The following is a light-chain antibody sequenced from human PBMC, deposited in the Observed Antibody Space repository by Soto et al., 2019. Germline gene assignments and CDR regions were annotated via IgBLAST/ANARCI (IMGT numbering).Light chain of an antibody. CDR1: ISNIGAGYG. V-gene: IGLV1-40*01. Sequence: QSVLTQPPSVSGAPGQRVTLSCTGSISNIGAGYGVHWYQQLPGRAPKLLVYDNTKRHSGVPDRFSGSKSGTSAYLAITRLQADDEADYYCQSYDSSLSGVVFGGGTKLTGL. CDR3: QSYDSSLSGVV. CDR2: DNT. J-gene: IGLJ2*01.